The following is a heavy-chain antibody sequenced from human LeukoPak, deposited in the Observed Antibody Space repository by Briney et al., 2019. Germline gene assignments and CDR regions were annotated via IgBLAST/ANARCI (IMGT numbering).Heavy chain of an antibody. D-gene: IGHD3-22*01. V-gene: IGHV3-21*01. CDR2: ISSSSSYI. J-gene: IGHJ4*02. Sequence: GGSLRLSCAASGFTFSSYSMNWVRQAPGKGLEWVSSISSSSSYIYYADSVKGRFTISRDNAKNSLYLQMNSLRAEDTAVYYCARGWYYYDSSGYPVYFDYWGQGTLVTASS. CDR3: ARGWYYYDSSGYPVYFDY. CDR1: GFTFSSYS.